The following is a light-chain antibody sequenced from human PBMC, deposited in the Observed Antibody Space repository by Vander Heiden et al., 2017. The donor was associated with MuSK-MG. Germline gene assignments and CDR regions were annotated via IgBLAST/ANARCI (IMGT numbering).Light chain of an antibody. CDR3: QSADSSGTYEV. Sequence: SYELTQPPSVSVSPGQTARITCSGDALPKQYAYWYQQKPGQAPVLVLYKDSERPSGIPERFSGSSSGTTVTLTISGVHAEDEADYYCQSADSSGTYEVFGGGTKLTVL. V-gene: IGLV3-25*03. CDR2: KDS. J-gene: IGLJ2*01. CDR1: ALPKQY.